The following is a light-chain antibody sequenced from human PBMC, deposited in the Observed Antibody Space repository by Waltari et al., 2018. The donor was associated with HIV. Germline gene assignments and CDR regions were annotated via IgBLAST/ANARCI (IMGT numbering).Light chain of an antibody. J-gene: IGKJ4*01. CDR3: QQYDSTPLT. Sequence: DIVMTQSPDSLAVSLGEGATINCKSRQSVLYSSNNKNYLAWYQQRPGQAPKLLIYWASTRESGVPDRFSGSGSGTDFTLTISSLQAEDAAVYYCQQYDSTPLTFGGGTKVEI. V-gene: IGKV4-1*01. CDR2: WAS. CDR1: QSVLYSSNNKNY.